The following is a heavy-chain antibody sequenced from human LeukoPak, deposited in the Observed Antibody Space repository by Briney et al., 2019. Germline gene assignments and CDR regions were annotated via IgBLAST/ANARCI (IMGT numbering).Heavy chain of an antibody. Sequence: SETLSLTCAVYGGSFSGYYWSWIRQPPRKGLEWIGEINHSGSTNYNPSLKSRVTISVDTSKNQFSLKLSSVTAADTAVYYCARFCGGDCSPYYYYYGMDVWGQGTTVTVSS. CDR1: GGSFSGYY. CDR2: INHSGST. V-gene: IGHV4-34*01. J-gene: IGHJ6*02. CDR3: ARFCGGDCSPYYYYYGMDV. D-gene: IGHD2-21*02.